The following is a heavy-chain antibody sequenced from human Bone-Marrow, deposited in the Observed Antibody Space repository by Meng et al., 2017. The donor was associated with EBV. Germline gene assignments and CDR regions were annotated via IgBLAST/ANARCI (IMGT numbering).Heavy chain of an antibody. CDR3: GTGAQGGGGDCLDY. V-gene: IGHV4-34*01. D-gene: IGHD2-21*01. CDR2: INHSGST. J-gene: IGHJ4*02. CDR1: GGAFISSY. Sequence: QQWGAQLLKHPEAPFSPSAAFGGAFISSYCSWFSRPPGKGGQWCGEINHSGSTNYNPPLQSRVIILADASTKHFSSQLSSSAAAATAVFYCGTGAQGGGGDCLDYWGQGTLVTVSS.